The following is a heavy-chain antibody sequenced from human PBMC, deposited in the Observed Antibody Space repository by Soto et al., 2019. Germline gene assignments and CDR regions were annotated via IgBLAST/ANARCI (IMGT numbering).Heavy chain of an antibody. Sequence: PGESLKISCKGSGYRFTSYWIGWVRQMPGKGLEWMGIIYPGDSDTRYSPSFQGQVTISADKSISTAYLQWSSLKASDTAMYYCARPGPMAFFGYCSGGSCYKPHIGAFDIWGQGTMVTVSS. CDR2: IYPGDSDT. V-gene: IGHV5-51*01. D-gene: IGHD2-15*01. CDR1: GYRFTSYW. J-gene: IGHJ3*02. CDR3: ARPGPMAFFGYCSGGSCYKPHIGAFDI.